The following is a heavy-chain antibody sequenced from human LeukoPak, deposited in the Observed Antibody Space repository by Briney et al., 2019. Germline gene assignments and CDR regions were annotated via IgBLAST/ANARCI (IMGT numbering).Heavy chain of an antibody. J-gene: IGHJ5*02. CDR1: GYTFTSYD. Sequence: ASVKVSCKASGYTFTSYDINWVRQAPGQGLEWMGWINPNSGGTNYAQKFQGRVTMTRDTSISTAYMELSRLRSDDTAVYYCARFGGGSGSYSRWFDPWGQGTLVTVSS. D-gene: IGHD1-26*01. V-gene: IGHV1-2*02. CDR3: ARFGGGSGSYSRWFDP. CDR2: INPNSGGT.